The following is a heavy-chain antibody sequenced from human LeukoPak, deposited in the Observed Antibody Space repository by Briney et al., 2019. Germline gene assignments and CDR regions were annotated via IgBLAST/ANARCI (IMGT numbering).Heavy chain of an antibody. V-gene: IGHV1-2*06. CDR1: GYTFTGYY. CDR2: INPNSGGT. CDR3: ARVVVMLRSNRDY. D-gene: IGHD2-21*01. Sequence: ASVKASCKASGYTFTGYYMYWVRQAPGQGLEWMGRINPNSGGTNYAQKFQGRVTMTRDTSISTAYMELSRLRSDDTAVYYCARVVVMLRSNRDYWGQGTLVTVSS. J-gene: IGHJ4*02.